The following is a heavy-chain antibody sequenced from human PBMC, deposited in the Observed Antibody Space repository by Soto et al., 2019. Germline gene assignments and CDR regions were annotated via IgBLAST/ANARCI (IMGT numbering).Heavy chain of an antibody. CDR1: GVSISVYY. CDR2: IYASGSP. D-gene: IGHD2-8*01. J-gene: IGHJ4*02. CDR3: AKTKFPRPFDY. Sequence: SETLSLTCTISGVSISVYYWSWVRQPPGHELEWIGYIYASGSPYYNPSLRSRVTISADTSKNQISLKLTSPTAADTAVYYCAKTKFPRPFDYWGQGTLVTVSS. V-gene: IGHV4-59*01.